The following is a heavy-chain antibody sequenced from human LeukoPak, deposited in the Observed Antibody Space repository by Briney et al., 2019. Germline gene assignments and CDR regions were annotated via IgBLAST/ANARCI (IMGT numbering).Heavy chain of an antibody. CDR3: ASLYYYGSGSHNAEYFQY. CDR1: SGSISSHY. Sequence: SETLSLTCTVSSGSISSHYWSWIRQPPGKGLEWIGYIYYRGSTNYNPSLKSRVTISVDTSKSQFSLKLSSVTAADTAVYYCASLYYYGSGSHNAEYFQYWGQGTLVTVSS. CDR2: IYYRGST. V-gene: IGHV4-59*08. D-gene: IGHD3-10*01. J-gene: IGHJ1*01.